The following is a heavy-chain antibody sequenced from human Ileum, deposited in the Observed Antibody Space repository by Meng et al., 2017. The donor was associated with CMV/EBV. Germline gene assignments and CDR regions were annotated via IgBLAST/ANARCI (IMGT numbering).Heavy chain of an antibody. CDR3: ARDNDFTNSY. J-gene: IGHJ4*02. Sequence: LSGVASGYNFGGYSMNWVRQRPGKGLEWVSSINSNSHYIYYADSVEGRFTISRDNAKNSLYLQMKSLSVEDTAVYYCARDNDFTNSYWGQGTLVTVSS. V-gene: IGHV3-21*01. D-gene: IGHD4-11*01. CDR2: INSNSHYI. CDR1: GYNFGGYS.